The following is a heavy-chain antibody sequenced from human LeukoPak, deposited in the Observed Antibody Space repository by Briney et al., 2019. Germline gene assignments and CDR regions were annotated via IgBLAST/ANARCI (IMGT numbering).Heavy chain of an antibody. J-gene: IGHJ4*02. CDR2: IGASGGST. D-gene: IGHD3-10*01. CDR3: AKVYGSRGY. Sequence: PGGSLRLSCAASGFTFSTFPMSWVRQAPGKGLEWGSGIGASGGSTYYADSVKGRFTISRDNSKNTLYLQMNSLRAEDTAIYYCAKVYGSRGYWGQGTLVTVSS. CDR1: GFTFSTFP. V-gene: IGHV3-23*01.